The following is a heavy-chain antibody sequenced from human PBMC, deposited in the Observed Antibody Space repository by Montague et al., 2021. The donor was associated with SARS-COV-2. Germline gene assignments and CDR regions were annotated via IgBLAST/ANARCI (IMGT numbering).Heavy chain of an antibody. J-gene: IGHJ3*02. CDR2: IDWDDDK. Sequence: PALVTPTQTLTLTCTFSGFSLSTSGMCVSWIRPPPGKALEWLARIDWDDDKYYSTSLKTRLTISKDTSKNQVVLTMTNMDPVDTATYYCARGYYDILTGYLDAFDIWGRGTMVTVSS. V-gene: IGHV2-70*11. CDR3: ARGYYDILTGYLDAFDI. CDR1: GFSLSTSGMC. D-gene: IGHD3-9*01.